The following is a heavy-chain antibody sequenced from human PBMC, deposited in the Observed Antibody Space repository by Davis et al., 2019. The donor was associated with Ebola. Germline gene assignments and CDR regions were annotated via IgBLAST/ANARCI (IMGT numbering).Heavy chain of an antibody. D-gene: IGHD1-1*01. CDR1: GYTFTSYG. J-gene: IGHJ4*02. Sequence: ASVKVSCKASGYTFTSYGVNWVRQAPGQGLEWMGRINPNSGGTNYAQKFQGRVTMTRDTSISTAYMELSRLRSDDTAVYYCARAQFPTTSDHWGQGTLVTVSS. V-gene: IGHV1-2*06. CDR2: INPNSGGT. CDR3: ARAQFPTTSDH.